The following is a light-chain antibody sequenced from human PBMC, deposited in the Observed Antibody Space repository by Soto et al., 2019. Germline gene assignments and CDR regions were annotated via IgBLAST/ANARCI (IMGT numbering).Light chain of an antibody. Sequence: QSVLTQPPSVSAAPGQKVTISCSGSSSNIGTNYVSWYQQLPGRAPKLVIFDNSKRPSGIPDRFSGSKSGSSATLGVTGLQTGDEADYYCGTWDSDLSAEVFGGGTKLIVL. CDR3: GTWDSDLSAEV. CDR1: SSNIGTNY. V-gene: IGLV1-51*01. J-gene: IGLJ3*02. CDR2: DNS.